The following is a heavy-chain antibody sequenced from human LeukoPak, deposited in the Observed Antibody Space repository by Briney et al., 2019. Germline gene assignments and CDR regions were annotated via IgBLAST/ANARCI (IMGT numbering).Heavy chain of an antibody. Sequence: GGSLRLSCAASGFTVSSNYMSWVRQAPGKGLEWVSAIYSGGGTYYADSVKGRLIISRDNSKNTLYLQMNSLRAEDTAVYYCARKADAFDIWGQGTMVTVSS. CDR2: IYSGGGT. CDR1: GFTVSSNY. J-gene: IGHJ3*02. CDR3: ARKADAFDI. V-gene: IGHV3-53*01.